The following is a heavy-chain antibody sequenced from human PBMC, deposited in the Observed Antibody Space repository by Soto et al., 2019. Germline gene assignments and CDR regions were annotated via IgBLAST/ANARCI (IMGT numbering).Heavy chain of an antibody. CDR1: GFTFSSYG. V-gene: IGHV3-33*01. D-gene: IGHD3-22*01. CDR2: IWYDGSNK. Sequence: QPGGSLRLSCAASGFTFSSYGMHWVRQAPGKGLEWVAVIWYDGSNKYYADSVKGRFTISRDNSKNTLYLQMNSLRAEDTAVYYCARCPSYYDSSGYHYYFDYWGQGTLVTVSS. CDR3: ARCPSYYDSSGYHYYFDY. J-gene: IGHJ4*02.